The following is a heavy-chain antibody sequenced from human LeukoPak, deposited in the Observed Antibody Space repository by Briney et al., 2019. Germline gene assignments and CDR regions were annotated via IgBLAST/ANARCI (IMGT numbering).Heavy chain of an antibody. CDR1: GFTFSSYG. CDR3: AKHRDYYDSSGEFDY. V-gene: IGHV3-30*18. J-gene: IGHJ4*02. Sequence: GGSLRLSCAASGFTFSSYGMHWVRQAPGKGLEWVAIISYDGSNKYYADSVKGRFTISRDNPKNTLYLQMNSLRAEDTAVYYCAKHRDYYDSSGEFDYWGQGTLVTVSS. D-gene: IGHD3-22*01. CDR2: ISYDGSNK.